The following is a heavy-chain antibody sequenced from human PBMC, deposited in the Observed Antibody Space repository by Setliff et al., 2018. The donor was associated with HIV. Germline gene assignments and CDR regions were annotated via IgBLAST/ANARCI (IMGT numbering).Heavy chain of an antibody. V-gene: IGHV4-31*03. CDR3: ARESMLRGLRHAVDI. J-gene: IGHJ3*02. Sequence: PSETLSLTCTVSGGSINSGGYYWTWVRQHPGKGLQWIGYIYYIGGAYYNPSLNSRVTISLDTSKNHFSLNLSSVTAADTAVYYCARESMLRGLRHAVDIWGQGTMVT. CDR1: GGSINSGGYY. CDR2: IYYIGGA. D-gene: IGHD3-10*01.